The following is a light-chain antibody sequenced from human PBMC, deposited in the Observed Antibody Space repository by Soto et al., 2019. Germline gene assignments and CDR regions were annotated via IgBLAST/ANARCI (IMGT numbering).Light chain of an antibody. V-gene: IGKV3-20*01. Sequence: DIVLTQSPGPLSLSPGERASLSCRASQSVSSGHLAWYQQKPGQAPRLLIYGASSRATGIPDRFSGSGSGTEFTLTISSLQPDDFATYYCQQYNSYWTFGQGTKVDIK. CDR3: QQYNSYWT. J-gene: IGKJ1*01. CDR2: GAS. CDR1: QSVSSGH.